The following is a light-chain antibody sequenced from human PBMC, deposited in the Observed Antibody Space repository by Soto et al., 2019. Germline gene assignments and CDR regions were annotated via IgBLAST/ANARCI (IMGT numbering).Light chain of an antibody. CDR2: DVS. J-gene: IGLJ1*01. Sequence: QSVLTQPASVSGFPGQSITISCTGTSSDIGGYDYVSWYQQHPGKAPKLIIYDVSGRPSAVSNRFSGSKSANTASLTVSGLQAEDEADYHCSSYTSTSAPYVFGTGTKVTVL. V-gene: IGLV2-14*03. CDR3: SSYTSTSAPYV. CDR1: SSDIGGYDY.